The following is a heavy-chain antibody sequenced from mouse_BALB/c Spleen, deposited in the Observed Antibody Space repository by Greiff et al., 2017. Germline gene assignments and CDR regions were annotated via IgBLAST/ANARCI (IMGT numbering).Heavy chain of an antibody. D-gene: IGHD2-3*01. J-gene: IGHJ4*01. CDR2: ISYSGST. Sequence: EVMLVESGPSLVKPSQTLSLTCSVTGDSITSGYWNWIRKFPGNKLEYMGYISYSGSTYYNPSLKSRISITRDTSKNQYYLQLNSVTTEDTATYYCARFYDGYYGYDAMDYWGQGTSVTVSS. CDR1: GDSITSGY. CDR3: ARFYDGYYGYDAMDY. V-gene: IGHV3-8*02.